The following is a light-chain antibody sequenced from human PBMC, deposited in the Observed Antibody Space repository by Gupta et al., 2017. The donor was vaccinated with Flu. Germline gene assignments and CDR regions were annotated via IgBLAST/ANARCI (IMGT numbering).Light chain of an antibody. J-gene: IGKJ2*01. V-gene: IGKV3-15*01. Sequence: IVMTHSPATLSVSTGERATLSCRASQSVSSKLAWYQQKPGQAPKLLIYGASTRASGIPARFSGSGSGTEFTLTISSLQSEDFAVYYCQQYNSWPHTFGQGTKLEIK. CDR2: GAS. CDR1: QSVSSK. CDR3: QQYNSWPHT.